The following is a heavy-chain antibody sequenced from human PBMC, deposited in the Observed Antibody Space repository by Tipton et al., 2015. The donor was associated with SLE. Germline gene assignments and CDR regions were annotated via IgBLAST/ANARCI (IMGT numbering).Heavy chain of an antibody. CDR2: IYYSGST. Sequence: TLSLTCAVSGGSISSGGYYWSWIRQPPGKGLEWIGYIYYSGSTNYNPSLKSRVTISVDTSKNQFSLKLSSVTAADTAVYYCARRRYSSSSRPHWYFDLWGRGTLVTVSS. D-gene: IGHD6-6*01. J-gene: IGHJ2*01. CDR1: GGSISSGGYY. V-gene: IGHV4-61*08. CDR3: ARRRYSSSSRPHWYFDL.